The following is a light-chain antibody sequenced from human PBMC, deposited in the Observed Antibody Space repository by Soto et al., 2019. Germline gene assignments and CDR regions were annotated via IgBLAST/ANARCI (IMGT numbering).Light chain of an antibody. Sequence: LAPGESATLSCRASQSVSSNYLAWYQQKPGRAPRLLIYGASNRATGIPDRFSGSGSGTDFTLTISRLEPEDFAVFYCQQYDDSITFGQGTRLEIE. CDR3: QQYDDSIT. V-gene: IGKV3-20*01. J-gene: IGKJ5*01. CDR2: GAS. CDR1: QSVSSNY.